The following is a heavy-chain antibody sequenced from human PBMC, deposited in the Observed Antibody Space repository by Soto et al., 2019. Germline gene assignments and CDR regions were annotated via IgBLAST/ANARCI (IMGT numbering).Heavy chain of an antibody. J-gene: IGHJ4*02. CDR3: ARESGYYDSSGYYHTFDQ. CDR1: GGSISSGGYY. D-gene: IGHD3-22*01. Sequence: SETLSLTCTVSGGSISSGGYYWSWIRQHPGKGLEWIGYIYYSGSTYYNPSLKSRVTISVDTSKNQFSLKLSSVTAADTAVYYCARESGYYDSSGYYHTFDQGCPATLVTVS. CDR2: IYYSGST. V-gene: IGHV4-31*03.